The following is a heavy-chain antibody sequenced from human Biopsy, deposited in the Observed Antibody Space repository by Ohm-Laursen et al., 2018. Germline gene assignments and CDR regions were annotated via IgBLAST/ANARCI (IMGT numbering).Heavy chain of an antibody. V-gene: IGHV4-4*07. D-gene: IGHD1-26*01. Sequence: GTLSLTCTVSGDSIRNYYWSWIRQAAGKGLEWIGRIYPGGGTIYNPSLKSRVTMSVDTSKNHFSLNLNSVTAADTAVYYCAGIVLGPTNDAFDIWGQGTMVIVSS. CDR2: IYPGGGT. CDR3: AGIVLGPTNDAFDI. J-gene: IGHJ3*02. CDR1: GDSIRNYY.